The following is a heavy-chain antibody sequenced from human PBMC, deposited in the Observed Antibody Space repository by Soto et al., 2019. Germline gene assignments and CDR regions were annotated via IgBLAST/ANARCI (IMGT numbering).Heavy chain of an antibody. Sequence: GASVKVSCKASGYTFTGYYMHWVRQAPGQGLEWMGWINPNSGGTNYAQKFQGWVTVTRDTSISTAYMELSRLRSDDTAVYYCARERVAAAGRDYYYYGMDVWGQGTTVTVSS. V-gene: IGHV1-2*04. CDR1: GYTFTGYY. CDR3: ARERVAAAGRDYYYYGMDV. CDR2: INPNSGGT. D-gene: IGHD6-13*01. J-gene: IGHJ6*02.